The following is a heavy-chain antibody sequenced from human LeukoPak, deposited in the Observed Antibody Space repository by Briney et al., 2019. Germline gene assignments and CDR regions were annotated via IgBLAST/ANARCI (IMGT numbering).Heavy chain of an antibody. Sequence: PGGSLRLSCAASGFTFSSYAMHWVRQAPGKGLEWVAVISYDGSNKYYADSVKGRFTISRDNSKNTLYLQMNSLRAEDTAVYYCARDSGDIAADWFAFDIWGQGTMVTVSS. CDR3: ARDSGDIAADWFAFDI. CDR1: GFTFSSYA. CDR2: ISYDGSNK. D-gene: IGHD6-13*01. J-gene: IGHJ3*02. V-gene: IGHV3-30*04.